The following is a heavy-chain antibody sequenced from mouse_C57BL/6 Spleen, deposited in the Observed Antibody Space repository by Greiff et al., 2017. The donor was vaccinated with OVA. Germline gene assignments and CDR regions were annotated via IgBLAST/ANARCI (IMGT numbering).Heavy chain of an antibody. CDR1: GYTFTSYW. CDR3: ARSEDY. Sequence: QVQLQQPGAELVRPGSSVKLSCKASGYTFTSYWMHWVKQRPIQGLEWIGNIDPSDSETHYTQKFKDKATLTVDKSSSTAYMQLSSLTSEDSAVYYCARSEDYWGQGTSVTVSS. J-gene: IGHJ4*01. V-gene: IGHV1-52*01. CDR2: IDPSDSET.